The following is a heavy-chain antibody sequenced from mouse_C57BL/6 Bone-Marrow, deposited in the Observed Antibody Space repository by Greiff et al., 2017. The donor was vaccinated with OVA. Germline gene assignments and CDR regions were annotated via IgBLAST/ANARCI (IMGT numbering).Heavy chain of an antibody. Sequence: EVKLVESVAELVRPGASVKLSCTASGFNIKNTYMHWVKQRPEQGLEWIGRLDPANGTTKYAPKFQGKATITADTSSNTAYLQLSSLTSEDTAIYYCARRGGLTGTLDYWGQGTTLTVSS. J-gene: IGHJ2*01. CDR2: LDPANGTT. V-gene: IGHV14-3*01. D-gene: IGHD4-1*01. CDR3: ARRGGLTGTLDY. CDR1: GFNIKNTY.